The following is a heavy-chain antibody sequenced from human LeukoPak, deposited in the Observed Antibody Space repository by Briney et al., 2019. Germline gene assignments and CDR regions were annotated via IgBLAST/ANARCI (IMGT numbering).Heavy chain of an antibody. CDR1: GFTFSNAW. V-gene: IGHV3-15*01. CDR2: IKSKTDGGTT. Sequence: GGSLRLSCAASGFTFSNAWMSWVRQAPGKGLEWVGRIKSKTDGGTTDYAAPVKGRFTISRDDSKNTLYLQMNSLKTEDTAVYYCTTLPDCSGGSCYSGPFHMDVWGKGTTVTISS. CDR3: TTLPDCSGGSCYSGPFHMDV. D-gene: IGHD2-15*01. J-gene: IGHJ6*03.